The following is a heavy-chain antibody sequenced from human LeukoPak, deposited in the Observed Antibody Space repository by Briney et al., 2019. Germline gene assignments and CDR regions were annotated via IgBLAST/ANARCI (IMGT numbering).Heavy chain of an antibody. V-gene: IGHV1-24*01. CDR1: GYTLTELS. D-gene: IGHD5-12*01. J-gene: IGHJ4*02. CDR3: ARDFSGSWTWDY. Sequence: ASVKVSCKVSGYTLTELSMHWVRQAPGKGLEWMGGFDPGDGETIYAQKFQGRVTMTEDTSTDTAYMELSSLRSEDTAVYYCARDFSGSWTWDYWGQGTLVTVSS. CDR2: FDPGDGET.